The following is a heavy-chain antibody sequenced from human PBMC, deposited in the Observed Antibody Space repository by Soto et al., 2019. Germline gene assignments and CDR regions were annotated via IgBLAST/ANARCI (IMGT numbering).Heavy chain of an antibody. CDR2: INSDESHT. V-gene: IGHV3-74*01. J-gene: IGHJ6*02. CDR3: AGGMAGLDV. CDR1: GLSFNIYW. Sequence: DVQLVESGGGVVQPGGSLRLSCAASGLSFNIYWMHWVRQVPGKGLVWLARINSDESHTIYVDSVKGRFTISRDNAKNTVFLQMDSLRDEDTGVYDCAGGMAGLDVWGQGTTVTVSS.